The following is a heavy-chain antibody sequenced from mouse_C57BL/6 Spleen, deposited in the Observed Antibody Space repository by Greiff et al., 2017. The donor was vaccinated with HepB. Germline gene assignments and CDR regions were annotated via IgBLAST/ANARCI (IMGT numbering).Heavy chain of an antibody. CDR3: VRGRAYYEYDGGFAY. CDR1: GFTFNTYA. D-gene: IGHD2-4*01. Sequence: EVQGVESGGGLVQPKGSLKLSCAASGFTFNTYAMHWVRQAPGKGLEWVARIRSKSSNYATYYADSVKDRFTISRDDSQSMLYLQMNNLKTEDTAMYDCVRGRAYYEYDGGFAYWGQGTLVTVSA. J-gene: IGHJ3*01. V-gene: IGHV10-3*01. CDR2: IRSKSSNYAT.